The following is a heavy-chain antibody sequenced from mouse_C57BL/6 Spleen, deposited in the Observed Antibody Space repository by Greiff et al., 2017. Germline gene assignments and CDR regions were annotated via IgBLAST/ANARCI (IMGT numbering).Heavy chain of an antibody. Sequence: VQRVESGAELARPGASVKLSCKASGYTFTSYGISWVKQRTGQGLEWIGEIYPRSGNTYYNEKFKGKATLTADKSSSTAYMELRSLTSEDSAVYFCARPPLSTVVVEDYWGQGTTLTVSS. CDR1: GYTFTSYG. CDR2: IYPRSGNT. J-gene: IGHJ2*01. CDR3: ARPPLSTVVVEDY. D-gene: IGHD1-1*01. V-gene: IGHV1-81*01.